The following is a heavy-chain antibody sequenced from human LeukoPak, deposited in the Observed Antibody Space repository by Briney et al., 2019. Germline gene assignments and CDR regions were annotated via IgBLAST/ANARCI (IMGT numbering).Heavy chain of an antibody. V-gene: IGHV1-24*01. Sequence: ASVKVSCKVSRYTLTELSMHWVRQAPGKGPEWMGGFDPEDGETIYAQKSQGRVTMTEDTSTDTAYMELSSLRSEDTAVYYCATESGLPFDYWGQGTLVTVSS. CDR3: ATESGLPFDY. J-gene: IGHJ4*02. D-gene: IGHD5-12*01. CDR1: RYTLTELS. CDR2: FDPEDGET.